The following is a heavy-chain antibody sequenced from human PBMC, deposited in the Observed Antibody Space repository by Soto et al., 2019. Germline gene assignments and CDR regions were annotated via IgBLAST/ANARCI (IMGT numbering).Heavy chain of an antibody. CDR3: ARVYCSGGSCYSIDY. D-gene: IGHD2-15*01. CDR1: GGSISSSNW. CDR2: IYHSGST. J-gene: IGHJ4*02. V-gene: IGHV4-4*02. Sequence: SETLSLTCAVSGGSISSSNWWSWVRQPPGKGLEWIGEIYHSGSTNYNPSLKSRVTISVDKSKNQFSLKLSSVTAADTAVYYCARVYCSGGSCYSIDYWGQGTLVTVSS.